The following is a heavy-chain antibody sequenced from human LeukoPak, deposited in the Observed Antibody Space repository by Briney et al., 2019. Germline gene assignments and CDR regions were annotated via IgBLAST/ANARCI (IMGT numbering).Heavy chain of an antibody. D-gene: IGHD2-15*01. V-gene: IGHV3-23*01. J-gene: IGHJ5*02. CDR2: LSGGYGNT. CDR3: ARTLGYPNWFDP. CDR1: TFTFSDYS. Sequence: GGSLRLSCAASTFTFSDYSMNWFRQAPGKGLEWVSSLSGGYGNTYYADSVKGRFTISRDNSKSTLYLQVNSLRAEDTAVYYCARTLGYPNWFDPWGQGTLVTVSS.